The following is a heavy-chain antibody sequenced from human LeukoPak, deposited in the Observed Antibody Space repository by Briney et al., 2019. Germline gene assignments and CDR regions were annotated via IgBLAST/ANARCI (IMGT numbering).Heavy chain of an antibody. Sequence: SETLSLTCTVSGGSISSSSYYWGWIRQPPGKGLEWIGSIYYSGSTYYNPSLKSRVTISVDTSKNQFSLKLSSVTAADTAVYYCARPRRGAAAGRHNWFDPWGQGTLVTVSS. J-gene: IGHJ5*02. D-gene: IGHD6-13*01. CDR2: IYYSGST. CDR3: ARPRRGAAAGRHNWFDP. V-gene: IGHV4-39*01. CDR1: GGSISSSSYY.